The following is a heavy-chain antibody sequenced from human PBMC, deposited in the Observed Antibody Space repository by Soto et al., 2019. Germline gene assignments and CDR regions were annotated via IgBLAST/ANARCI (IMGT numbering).Heavy chain of an antibody. Sequence: HPGGSLRLSCAASGFTFSSYSMNWVRQAPGKGLEWVPYISSSSSTIYYADSVKGRFTISRDNAKNSLYLQMNSLRDEDTAVYYCARDSSSGCFPGLCEYYGMDVWGQGTTVTVSS. CDR3: ARDSSSGCFPGLCEYYGMDV. CDR1: GFTFSSYS. V-gene: IGHV3-48*02. D-gene: IGHD6-19*01. J-gene: IGHJ6*02. CDR2: ISSSSSTI.